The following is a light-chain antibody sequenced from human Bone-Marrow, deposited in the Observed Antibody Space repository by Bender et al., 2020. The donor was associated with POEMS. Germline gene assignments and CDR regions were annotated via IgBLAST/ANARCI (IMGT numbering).Light chain of an antibody. CDR3: AAWDDSLNGRLV. Sequence: QSVLTQPPSASGTPGQRVIISCSGSSSNIVTNPVNWYQHLPGTAPKVLIYNTNQRPSGVPDRFSGSKSGTSASLAISGLQSEDEAAYFCAAWDDSLNGRLVFGGGTKLTVL. CDR2: NTN. J-gene: IGLJ2*01. CDR1: SSNIVTNP. V-gene: IGLV1-44*01.